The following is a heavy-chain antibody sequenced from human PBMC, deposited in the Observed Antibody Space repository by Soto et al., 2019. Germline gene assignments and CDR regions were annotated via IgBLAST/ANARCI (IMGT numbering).Heavy chain of an antibody. CDR2: ISFDEKNR. V-gene: IGHV3-30*18. J-gene: IGHJ4*02. D-gene: IGHD6-25*01. CDR3: AKGAQAAAVLDH. Sequence: QVQLLESGGGVVQPGRSLKLSCRTSGFTFSLCGMHWVRQAPGKGLEWLAVISFDEKNRYYADSVKGRFTISRDNSKTTLFLQMSSLRPDDTAVYFCAKGAQAAAVLDHWGQGALVTVAS. CDR1: GFTFSLCG.